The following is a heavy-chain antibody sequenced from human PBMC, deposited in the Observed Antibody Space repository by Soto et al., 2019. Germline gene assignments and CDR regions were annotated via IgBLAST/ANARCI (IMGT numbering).Heavy chain of an antibody. Sequence: GGSLRLSCAASGFTFDDYGMSWVRQAPGKGLEWVSGINWNGGSTGYADSVKGRFTISRDNAKNSLYLQMNSLRAEDTALYYCARGDDSSSPGVFDYWDQGTLVTVSS. V-gene: IGHV3-20*04. CDR3: ARGDDSSSPGVFDY. D-gene: IGHD6-6*01. J-gene: IGHJ4*02. CDR1: GFTFDDYG. CDR2: INWNGGST.